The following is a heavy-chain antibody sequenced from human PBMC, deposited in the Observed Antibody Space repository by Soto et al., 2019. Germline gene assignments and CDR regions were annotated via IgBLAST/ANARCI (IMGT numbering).Heavy chain of an antibody. CDR3: AREHSSGWTIFDY. CDR1: GFTFSSYW. CDR2: INSDGSST. Sequence: GGSLRLSCAASGFTFSSYWMHWVRQAPGKGLVWVSRINSDGSSTSYADSVKGRFTISRDNAKNTLYLQMNSLRAEDTAVYYCAREHSSGWTIFDYWGQGTLVTVSS. J-gene: IGHJ4*02. V-gene: IGHV3-74*01. D-gene: IGHD6-19*01.